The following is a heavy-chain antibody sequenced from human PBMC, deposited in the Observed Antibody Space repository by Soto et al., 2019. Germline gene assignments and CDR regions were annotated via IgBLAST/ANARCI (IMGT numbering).Heavy chain of an antibody. CDR1: GGSISTYF. CDR3: ARVHVMVVAGSNFDY. CDR2: IYHGGTT. V-gene: IGHV4-59*04. Sequence: SETLSLTFTVSGGSISTYFWSWLRQAPWKGPEWIAIIYHGGTTFYKPSLKSRISISVDTSNNQFSLKLRSVTAEDTAVYYCARVHVMVVAGSNFDYWGHGSLVPVSS. J-gene: IGHJ4*01. D-gene: IGHD2-21*02.